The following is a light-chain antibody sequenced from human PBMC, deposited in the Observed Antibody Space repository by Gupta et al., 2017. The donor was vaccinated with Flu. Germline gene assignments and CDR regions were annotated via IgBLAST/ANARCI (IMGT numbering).Light chain of an antibody. CDR3: MQDTHEARG. CDR2: KAS. CDR1: QSISSR. Sequence: DTQMPQSPSTLSASVGDRVTITCRASQSISSRLAWYQHKPGKAPKRLIYKASSLGSGVPARFSGSGSETEFTLKISRVEAEDVGTYYCMQDTHEARGFGQGTKLEIK. V-gene: IGKV1-5*03. J-gene: IGKJ2*01.